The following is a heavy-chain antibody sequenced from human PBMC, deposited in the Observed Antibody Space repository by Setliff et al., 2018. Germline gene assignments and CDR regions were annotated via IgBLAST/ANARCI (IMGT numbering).Heavy chain of an antibody. CDR2: MNPNSGKT. V-gene: IGHV1-8*02. CDR1: GYIFNDFY. Sequence: ASVKVSCKASGYIFNDFYIHWVRQAPGQGLEWMGWMNPNSGKTGYAQKFQGRVIMTRNTSISTAYLELNTLRSDDTAVYYCARERYFDYWGQGTLVTVSS. J-gene: IGHJ4*02. CDR3: ARERYFDY.